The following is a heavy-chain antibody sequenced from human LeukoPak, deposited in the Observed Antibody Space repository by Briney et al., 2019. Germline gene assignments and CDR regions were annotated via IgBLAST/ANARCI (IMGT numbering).Heavy chain of an antibody. V-gene: IGHV4-39*01. Sequence: SETLSLTCTVSGGYIRSSYYYWGWIRQPPGKGLEWIGSIYDSGSTYYNPSLKSRVTISVDTSKNQFSLKLNSVTAADTAVYYRARHYGPWGQGTLVTVSS. D-gene: IGHD3-10*01. CDR1: GGYIRSSYYY. J-gene: IGHJ5*02. CDR2: IYDSGST. CDR3: ARHYGP.